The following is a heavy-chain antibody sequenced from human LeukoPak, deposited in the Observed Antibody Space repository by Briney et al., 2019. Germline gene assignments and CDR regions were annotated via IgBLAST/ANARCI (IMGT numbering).Heavy chain of an antibody. CDR2: ISGSGGST. V-gene: IGHV3-23*01. CDR1: GFTFSGYG. D-gene: IGHD3-10*01. J-gene: IGHJ4*02. Sequence: GGSLRLSCAASGFTFSGYGMTWVRQAPGKGLEWVSAISGSGGSTYYADSVKGRFTISRDNSKNTLYLQMNSLRAEDTAVYYCAKVPKYYGSGSYYRYYFDYWGQGTLVTVSS. CDR3: AKVPKYYGSGSYYRYYFDY.